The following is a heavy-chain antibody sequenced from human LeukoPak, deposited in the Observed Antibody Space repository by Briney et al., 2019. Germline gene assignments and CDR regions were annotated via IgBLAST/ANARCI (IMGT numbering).Heavy chain of an antibody. CDR1: GFPFSSYG. CDR3: AKDRYSGYDSLDY. V-gene: IGHV3-30*18. Sequence: GGSLRLSCVASGFPFSSYGMHWVRQAPGKGLEWVAVISYDGSNKYYADSVKGRFTISRDNSKNTLYLQMNSLRAEDTAVYYCAKDRYSGYDSLDYWGQGTLVTVSS. J-gene: IGHJ4*02. CDR2: ISYDGSNK. D-gene: IGHD5-12*01.